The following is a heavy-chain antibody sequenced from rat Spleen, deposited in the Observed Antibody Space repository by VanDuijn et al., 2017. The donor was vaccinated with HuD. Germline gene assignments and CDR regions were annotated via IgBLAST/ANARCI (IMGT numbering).Heavy chain of an antibody. CDR1: GFTFSDYY. CDR2: IWNSGGT. V-gene: IGHV2-41*01. J-gene: IGHJ2*01. Sequence: VQLVESGGGLVQPGRSLKLSCAASGFTFSDYYMAWVRQPPGKGLEWMGVIWNSGGTRYNSALKSRLSISKDTSKRQVFLKMNSLQTEDTAMYFCARLTIGSWGQGVMVTVSS. D-gene: IGHD1-3*01. CDR3: ARLTIGS.